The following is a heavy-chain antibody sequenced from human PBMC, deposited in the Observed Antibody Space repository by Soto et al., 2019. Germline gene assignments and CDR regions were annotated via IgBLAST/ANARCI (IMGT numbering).Heavy chain of an antibody. Sequence: EVQLEESGGGLGQPGGSLRLSCAASGFMFSNYWMTWVRQSPGKGLEWVANINKDGSDKYYVDSVKGQFTISRDNAKNSVYLQMNSLRVEDTAVYKCARWNYGMDVWGQGTTVTVS. CDR2: INKDGSDK. CDR1: GFMFSNYW. J-gene: IGHJ6*02. CDR3: ARWNYGMDV. V-gene: IGHV3-7*03.